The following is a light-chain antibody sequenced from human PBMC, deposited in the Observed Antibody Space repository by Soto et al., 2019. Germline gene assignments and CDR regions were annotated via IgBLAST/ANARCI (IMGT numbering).Light chain of an antibody. CDR1: QGVSSY. J-gene: IGKJ4*01. CDR3: QQYYSYPLT. Sequence: AIRMTQSPSSFSASTGDRVTFTCRASQGVSSYLAWYQQKPGKAPKLLIYSASTLQSGVPSRFSGSGSGTDFTLTISRLQSEDFATEYGQQYYSYPLTFGGGTKVEFK. CDR2: SAS. V-gene: IGKV1-8*01.